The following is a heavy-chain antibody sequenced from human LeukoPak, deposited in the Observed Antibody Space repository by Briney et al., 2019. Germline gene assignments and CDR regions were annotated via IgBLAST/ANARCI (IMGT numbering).Heavy chain of an antibody. Sequence: SETLSLTCAVSGTSISLSNWWTWIRQPPGKGLEWIGEINHSGSPNNNPSLKSRVSISFDTSKNQFSLKLTSVTAADTAVYYCGSRRTAMFGVIKGPIDYWGQGTLVTVSS. CDR3: GSRRTAMFGVIKGPIDY. CDR1: GTSISLSNW. D-gene: IGHD3-3*01. CDR2: INHSGSP. V-gene: IGHV4/OR15-8*01. J-gene: IGHJ4*02.